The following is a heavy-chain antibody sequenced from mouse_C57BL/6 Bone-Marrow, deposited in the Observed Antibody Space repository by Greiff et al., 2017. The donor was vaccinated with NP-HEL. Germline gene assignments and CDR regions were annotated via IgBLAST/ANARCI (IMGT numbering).Heavy chain of an antibody. Sequence: EVHLVESGGGLVKPGGSLKLSCAASGFTFSDYGMHWVRQAPEKGLEWVAYISSGSSTIYYADTVKGRFTISRDNAKNTLFLQMTSLRSEDTAMYYCASLATGSWFAYWGQGTLVTVSA. J-gene: IGHJ3*01. V-gene: IGHV5-17*01. CDR1: GFTFSDYG. CDR3: ASLATGSWFAY. D-gene: IGHD4-1*02. CDR2: ISSGSSTI.